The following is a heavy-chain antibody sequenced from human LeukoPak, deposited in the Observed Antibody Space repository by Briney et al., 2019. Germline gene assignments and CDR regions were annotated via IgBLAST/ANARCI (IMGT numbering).Heavy chain of an antibody. Sequence: ASVRVSCKASGYTFTGYYIHWVRQAPGQGLEWMGWIYPYSGDTNYAQNFQGRVTMTRDTSISTAYMELSSLKSDDTAVYYCARDRNSGSSLDIWGQGTMLTVSS. J-gene: IGHJ3*02. CDR3: ARDRNSGSSLDI. D-gene: IGHD6-6*01. V-gene: IGHV1-2*02. CDR2: IYPYSGDT. CDR1: GYTFTGYY.